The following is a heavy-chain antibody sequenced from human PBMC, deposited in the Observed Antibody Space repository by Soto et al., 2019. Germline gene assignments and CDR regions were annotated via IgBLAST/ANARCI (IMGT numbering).Heavy chain of an antibody. D-gene: IGHD3-16*01. V-gene: IGHV3-30*18. J-gene: IGHJ4*02. Sequence: VGSLRLSCAASGFTFSSYGMHWVRQAPGKGLEWVAVISYDGSNKYYADSVKGRFTISRDNSKNTLYLQMNSLRAEDTAVYYCAKDLGRYYFDYWGQGTLVTVSS. CDR3: AKDLGRYYFDY. CDR1: GFTFSSYG. CDR2: ISYDGSNK.